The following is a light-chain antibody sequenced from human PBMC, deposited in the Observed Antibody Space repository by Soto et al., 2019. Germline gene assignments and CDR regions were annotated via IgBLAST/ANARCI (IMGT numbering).Light chain of an antibody. J-gene: IGKJ2*01. Sequence: DVRMTQSPSTLSASVGDRVTITCRASESISRWLVWYQQKPGKAPKVLIYKASSLESGVPSRFSGRGSGTEFTLTISSLQPDDSATYYCQQYESYPYTFGQGTRLEIK. V-gene: IGKV1-5*03. CDR1: ESISRW. CDR3: QQYESYPYT. CDR2: KAS.